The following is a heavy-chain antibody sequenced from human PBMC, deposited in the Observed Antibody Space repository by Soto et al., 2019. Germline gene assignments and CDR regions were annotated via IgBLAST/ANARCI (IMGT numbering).Heavy chain of an antibody. CDR2: IYYSGST. V-gene: IGHV4-59*01. J-gene: IGHJ3*02. CDR1: GGSISSYY. Sequence: SETLSLTCTVSGGSISSYYWSWIRQPPGKGLEWIGYIYYSGSTNYNPSLKSRVTISVDTSKNQFSLKLSSVTAADTAVYYCARGVTGDRGDAFDIWGQGTMVTVSS. D-gene: IGHD2-21*02. CDR3: ARGVTGDRGDAFDI.